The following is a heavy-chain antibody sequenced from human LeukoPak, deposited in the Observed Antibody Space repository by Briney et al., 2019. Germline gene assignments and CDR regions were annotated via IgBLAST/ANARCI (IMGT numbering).Heavy chain of an antibody. Sequence: ASVKVSCKASGYTFSDYYIHWVRQAPGHGLEWMGWINPKSGGTNYAQKLQGRVTMTTDTSTSTAYMELRSLRSDDTAVYYCARDRDGSYYRDFDYWGQGTLVTVSS. D-gene: IGHD1-26*01. CDR2: INPKSGGT. J-gene: IGHJ4*02. CDR1: GYTFSDYY. CDR3: ARDRDGSYYRDFDY. V-gene: IGHV1-2*02.